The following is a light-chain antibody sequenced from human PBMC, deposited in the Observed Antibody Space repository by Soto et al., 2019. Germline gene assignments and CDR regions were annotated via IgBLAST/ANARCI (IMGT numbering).Light chain of an antibody. Sequence: EIVLTQSPATLSLSPGERATLSCRASQSVSSYLAWYQQKPGQAPRLLIYDASNRATGIPARFSGSGSGTDFTLTISSLEPEDFAGYYCQQRSNWLTFGGGNKVEIK. CDR3: QQRSNWLT. J-gene: IGKJ4*01. CDR2: DAS. V-gene: IGKV3-11*01. CDR1: QSVSSY.